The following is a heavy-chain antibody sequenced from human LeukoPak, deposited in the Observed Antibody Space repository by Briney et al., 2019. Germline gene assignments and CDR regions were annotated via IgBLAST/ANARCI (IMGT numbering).Heavy chain of an antibody. CDR2: INSDESSK. V-gene: IGHV3-74*01. CDR1: GFTFSSYW. CDR3: ARTRYNWNPFDY. J-gene: IGHJ4*02. D-gene: IGHD1-20*01. Sequence: GGSLRLSCAASGFTFSSYWMHWVRQAPGNGLVWVSRINSDESSKSYADSVKGRFTISRDNAKNMLYLQMISLRVEDTAVYYCARTRYNWNPFDYWGQGTLVTVSS.